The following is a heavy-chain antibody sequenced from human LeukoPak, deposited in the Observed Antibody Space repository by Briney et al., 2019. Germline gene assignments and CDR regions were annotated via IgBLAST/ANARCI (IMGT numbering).Heavy chain of an antibody. J-gene: IGHJ4*02. Sequence: GGSLRLSCAASGFTFSDYYVSWIRQAPGKGLEWVSYISSSSYTNYADSVKGRFTISRDNAKNSLYLQMNSLRAEDTAVYYCARDRLGPGYFDYWGQGTLVTVSS. V-gene: IGHV3-11*06. CDR1: GFTFSDYY. CDR2: ISSSSYT. CDR3: ARDRLGPGYFDY. D-gene: IGHD6-19*01.